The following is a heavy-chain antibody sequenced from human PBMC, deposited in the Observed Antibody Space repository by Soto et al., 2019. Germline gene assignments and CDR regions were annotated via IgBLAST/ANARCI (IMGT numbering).Heavy chain of an antibody. V-gene: IGHV4-59*01. J-gene: IGHJ4*02. Sequence: PSETLSLTCTVSGGSISSYYWSWIRQPPGKGLEWIGYIHYSGSTNYNPSLKSRVTISVDTSKNQFSLKLTSVTAADTAVYYCARGSWELKVGPHCWGLGTLVTVSS. CDR3: ARGSWELKVGPHC. CDR2: IHYSGST. CDR1: GGSISSYY. D-gene: IGHD1-26*01.